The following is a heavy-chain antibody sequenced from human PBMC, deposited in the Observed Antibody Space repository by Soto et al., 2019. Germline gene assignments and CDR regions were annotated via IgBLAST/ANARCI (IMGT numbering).Heavy chain of an antibody. CDR2: IWYDGSNK. CDR3: ARLAGYGGNYYYMDV. Sequence: GGSLRLSCAASGFTFSSYGMHWVRQAPGKGLEWVAVIWYDGSNKYYADSVKGRFTISRDNSKNTLYLQMNSLRAEDTAVYYCARLAGYGGNYYYMDVWGKGTTVTVSS. J-gene: IGHJ6*03. V-gene: IGHV3-33*01. CDR1: GFTFSSYG. D-gene: IGHD4-17*01.